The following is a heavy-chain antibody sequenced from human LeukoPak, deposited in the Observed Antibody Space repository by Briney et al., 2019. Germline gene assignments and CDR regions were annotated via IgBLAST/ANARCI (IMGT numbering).Heavy chain of an antibody. Sequence: ASVKVSRKASGYTFTGYYMHWVRQAPGQGLEWMGWINPNSGGTNYAQKFQGRVTMTRDTSISTAYMELSRLRSDDTAVYYCARDLLMVRGVLDVWGKGTTVTISS. J-gene: IGHJ6*04. V-gene: IGHV1-2*02. CDR2: INPNSGGT. D-gene: IGHD3-10*01. CDR1: GYTFTGYY. CDR3: ARDLLMVRGVLDV.